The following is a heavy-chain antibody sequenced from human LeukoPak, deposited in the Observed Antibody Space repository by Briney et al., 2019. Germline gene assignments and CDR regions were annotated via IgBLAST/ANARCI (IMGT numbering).Heavy chain of an antibody. V-gene: IGHV4-34*01. CDR1: GGSLSGFY. D-gene: IGHD2-8*01. Sequence: SETLSLTCAVYGGSLSGFYWSWIRQSPGKGLEWIGEINQSGSTNYNPSLKSRVTISVDTSKSQFSLRMSSVTAADTAVYYCTRLIVGCTDGVCYKGHVFWGQGTLVTVS. CDR2: INQSGST. J-gene: IGHJ4*02. CDR3: TRLIVGCTDGVCYKGHVF.